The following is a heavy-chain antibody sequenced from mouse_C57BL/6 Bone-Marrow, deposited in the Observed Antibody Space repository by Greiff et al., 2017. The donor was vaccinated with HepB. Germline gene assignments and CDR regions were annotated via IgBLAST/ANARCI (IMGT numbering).Heavy chain of an antibody. J-gene: IGHJ2*01. CDR1: GYSITSGYY. D-gene: IGHD1-1*01. Sequence: VQLKESGPGLVKPSQSLSLTCSVTGYSITSGYYWNWIRQFPGNKLEWMGYISYDGSNNYNPSLKNRISITRDTSKNQFFLKLNSVTTEDTATYYGAREGITTVATGFDYWGQGTTLTVSS. CDR2: ISYDGSN. V-gene: IGHV3-6*01. CDR3: AREGITTVATGFDY.